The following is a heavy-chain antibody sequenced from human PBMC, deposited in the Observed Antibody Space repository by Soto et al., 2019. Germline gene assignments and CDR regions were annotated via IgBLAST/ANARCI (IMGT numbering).Heavy chain of an antibody. D-gene: IGHD4-17*01. CDR3: AREKDYGDFSFDY. Sequence: QVQLQESGPGLVKPSQTLSLTCTVSGGSISSGDYYWSWIRQPPGKGLEWIGYIYYSGSTYYNPSLKSRVTISVDTSKNQFPLKLSSVTAADTAVYYCAREKDYGDFSFDYWGQGTLVTVSS. V-gene: IGHV4-30-4*01. J-gene: IGHJ4*02. CDR1: GGSISSGDYY. CDR2: IYYSGST.